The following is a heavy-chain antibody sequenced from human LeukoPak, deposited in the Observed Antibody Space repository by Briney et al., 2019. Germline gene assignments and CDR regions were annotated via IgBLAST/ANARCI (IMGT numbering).Heavy chain of an antibody. V-gene: IGHV3-21*01. J-gene: IGHJ4*02. Sequence: PGGSPRLSCAASGFTFSSYSMNWVRQAPGKGLEWVSFIRSSSSYIYYADSVKGGFTSSRDNAKNSLYLQMNSLRAEDTAVYYCARPGIAVAGEFFDYWGQGTLVTVSS. CDR1: GFTFSSYS. D-gene: IGHD6-19*01. CDR3: ARPGIAVAGEFFDY. CDR2: IRSSSSYI.